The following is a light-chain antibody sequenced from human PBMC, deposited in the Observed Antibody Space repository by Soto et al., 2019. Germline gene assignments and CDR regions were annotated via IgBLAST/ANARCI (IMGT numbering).Light chain of an antibody. CDR1: SSDIGTYNL. CDR3: CSYAGSSTLYV. J-gene: IGLJ1*01. Sequence: QSVLTQPASVSGSPGQSITISCTGTSSDIGTYNLVSWYQQHPGKAPKLMIYEVNKRPSGVSDRFSGSKSGNTASLTISGLQAEDDTDYYCCSYAGSSTLYVFGTGTKLTVL. CDR2: EVN. V-gene: IGLV2-23*02.